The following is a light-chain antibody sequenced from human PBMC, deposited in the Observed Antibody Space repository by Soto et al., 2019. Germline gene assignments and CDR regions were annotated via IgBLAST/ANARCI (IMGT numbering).Light chain of an antibody. J-gene: IGKJ1*01. V-gene: IGKV1-5*03. Sequence: DIQMSQSPSTLSGSVGDRVTITGRASQTISSWLAWYQQKPGKAPKLLIYKASTLKSGVPSRFSGSGSGTEFTLTISSLQPDDFATYYCQQYNSYSRTFGQGTKVDIK. CDR1: QTISSW. CDR2: KAS. CDR3: QQYNSYSRT.